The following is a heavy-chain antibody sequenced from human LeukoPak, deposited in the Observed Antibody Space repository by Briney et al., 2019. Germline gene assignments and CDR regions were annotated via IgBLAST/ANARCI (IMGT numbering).Heavy chain of an antibody. D-gene: IGHD3-3*01. V-gene: IGHV4-59*08. Sequence: PSETLSLTCSVSGGSISSYYWSWIRQPPGRGLEWIGYVYYTGSTNYNPSLKSRVTISVDTSKNQFSLKLSSVTAADTAVYYCARHPSFGMVIESWGQGTQATVSS. CDR1: GGSISSYY. J-gene: IGHJ4*02. CDR2: VYYTGST. CDR3: ARHPSFGMVIES.